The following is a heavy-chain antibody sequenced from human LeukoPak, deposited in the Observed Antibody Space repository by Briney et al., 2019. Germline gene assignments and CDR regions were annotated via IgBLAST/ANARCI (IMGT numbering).Heavy chain of an antibody. CDR2: IYYSGST. D-gene: IGHD3-3*01. V-gene: IGHV4-39*07. J-gene: IGHJ4*02. CDR3: ARDLYYDFWSGYYTPSYFDY. CDR1: GGSISSSSYY. Sequence: SETLSLTCTVSGGSISSSSYYWGWIRQPPGKGLEWIGSIYYSGSTYYNPSLKSRVTISVDTSKNQFSLKLSSVTAADTAVYYCARDLYYDFWSGYYTPSYFDYWGQGTLVTVSS.